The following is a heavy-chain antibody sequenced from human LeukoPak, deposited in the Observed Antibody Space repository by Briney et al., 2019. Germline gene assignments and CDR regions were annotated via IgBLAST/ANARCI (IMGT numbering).Heavy chain of an antibody. V-gene: IGHV3-23*01. CDR1: GFSFSSYA. Sequence: GGSLRLSCAASGFSFSSYAMSWVRQAPGKGLEWVSGISSSGGSTVYTDSVKGRFTISRDNFKNTVFLQMSSLRAGDTAVYYCAKDQGRGLGSYSWGYFDYWGRGTLVTVSS. CDR2: ISSSGGST. J-gene: IGHJ4*02. D-gene: IGHD3-10*01. CDR3: AKDQGRGLGSYSWGYFDY.